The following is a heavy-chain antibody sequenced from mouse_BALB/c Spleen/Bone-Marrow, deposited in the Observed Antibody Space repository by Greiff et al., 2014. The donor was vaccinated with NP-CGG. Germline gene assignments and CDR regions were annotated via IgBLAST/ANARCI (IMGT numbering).Heavy chain of an antibody. V-gene: IGHV14-3*02. CDR2: IDPANDNT. J-gene: IGHJ3*01. D-gene: IGHD2-4*01. CDR1: GFNIKDTY. Sequence: EVQLQQSGAELVKPGASVKLSCTASGFNIKDTYMHWVKQRPEQGLEWIGRIDPANDNTKYDPKFQGKATITADTSSNTAYLQLSSLTSEDTAVYYCAGLRPRFEFAYWGQGTLVTVSA. CDR3: AGLRPRFEFAY.